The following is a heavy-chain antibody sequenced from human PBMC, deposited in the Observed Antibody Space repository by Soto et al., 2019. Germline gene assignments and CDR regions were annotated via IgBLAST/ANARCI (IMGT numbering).Heavy chain of an antibody. CDR3: EKVGAGAGPGWFAP. V-gene: IGHV3-9*01. Sequence: EVQLVESGGGLVQPGRSLRLSCAASGFTFDDYAMHWVRQAPGKGLEWVSGISWNSGSIGYADSVKGRFTISRDNAKNSLYLKRNGLRAGDTALYYWEKVGAGAGPGWFAPWGQGTRVTVSS. D-gene: IGHD6-19*01. CDR2: ISWNSGSI. J-gene: IGHJ5*02. CDR1: GFTFDDYA.